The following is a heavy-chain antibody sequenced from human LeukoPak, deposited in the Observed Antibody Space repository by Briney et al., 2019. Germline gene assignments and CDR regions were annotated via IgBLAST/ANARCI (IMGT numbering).Heavy chain of an antibody. CDR1: GGSFSGYY. Sequence: SETLSLTCAVYGGSFSGYYWSWFRQPPGKGLEWIGEINHSGSTNYNPSLKSRVTISVDTSKNQSSLKLSSVTAADTAVYYCARGSKIFGVVTIDYWGQGTLVTVSS. J-gene: IGHJ4*02. V-gene: IGHV4-34*01. CDR3: ARGSKIFGVVTIDY. D-gene: IGHD3-3*01. CDR2: INHSGST.